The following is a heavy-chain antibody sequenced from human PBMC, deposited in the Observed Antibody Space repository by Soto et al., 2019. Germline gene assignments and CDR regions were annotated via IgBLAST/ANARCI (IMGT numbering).Heavy chain of an antibody. J-gene: IGHJ4*02. CDR2: IYHSGST. CDR1: GGSISSTNW. CDR3: ARGQWLAFDY. Sequence: QVQLQESGPGLVKPSGTLSLTCAVSGGSISSTNWWSWVRQPPGKGLEWIGEIYHSGSTNSNLSLKSRVTMSVDKSKNQFSLILNSVTAADTAVYYCARGQWLAFDYWGQGTLVTVSS. V-gene: IGHV4-4*02. D-gene: IGHD6-19*01.